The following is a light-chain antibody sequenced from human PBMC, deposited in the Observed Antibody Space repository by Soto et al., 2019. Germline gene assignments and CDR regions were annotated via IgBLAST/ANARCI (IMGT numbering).Light chain of an antibody. J-gene: IGKJ2*01. CDR1: QSISSW. Sequence: DIQMTQSPSTLSASVGDRVTITCRASQSISSWLAWYQQKPGKAPKLLIYDASSLESGVPSRFSGSGSETEFTPTISSLQPDDFVTYYCQQYNSYPYTFGQGTKVEIK. CDR3: QQYNSYPYT. CDR2: DAS. V-gene: IGKV1-5*01.